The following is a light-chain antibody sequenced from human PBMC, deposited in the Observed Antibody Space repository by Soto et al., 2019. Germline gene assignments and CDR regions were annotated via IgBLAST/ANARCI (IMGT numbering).Light chain of an antibody. CDR2: KAS. CDR1: QTISSW. J-gene: IGKJ1*01. CDR3: QQYNTYSPRNP. Sequence: DIQMTQSPSTLSGSVGDRVTITCRASQTISSWLAWYQQKPGKAPKLLIYKASSLESGVPSRFSGSGSGTEFTLTISSLQPDDFATYYCQQYNTYSPRNPFGQGTKVDI. V-gene: IGKV1-5*03.